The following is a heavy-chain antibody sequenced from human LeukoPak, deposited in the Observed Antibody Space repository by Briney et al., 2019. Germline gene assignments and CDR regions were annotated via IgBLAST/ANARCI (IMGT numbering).Heavy chain of an antibody. CDR3: ARDKQHSYGRYFDH. J-gene: IGHJ4*02. V-gene: IGHV4-59*01. CDR1: GDSISTYH. Sequence: SETVSLTCTVSGDSISTYHWNWIRKPPGKGLEWIGYMQSNGNSKYNPSLRSRVTIFIDKSKSQVALILSSVTAADTAVYYCARDKQHSYGRYFDHWGQGALVTVSS. D-gene: IGHD3-16*01. CDR2: MQSNGNS.